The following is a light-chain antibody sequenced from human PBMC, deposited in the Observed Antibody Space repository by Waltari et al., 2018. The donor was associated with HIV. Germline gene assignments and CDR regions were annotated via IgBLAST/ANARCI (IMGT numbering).Light chain of an antibody. CDR3: VGWDSRLRGYV. Sequence: QPVLTQPPSASGTPGQRVTISCSGSSSNIENDNVYWYQQFPGAAPKLPNYKDTERPSGVPDRFTGSKSGTSASLAIGGLRSGDEADYYCVGWDSRLRGYVFGTGTKVTVL. CDR2: KDT. J-gene: IGLJ1*01. V-gene: IGLV1-47*01. CDR1: SSNIENDN.